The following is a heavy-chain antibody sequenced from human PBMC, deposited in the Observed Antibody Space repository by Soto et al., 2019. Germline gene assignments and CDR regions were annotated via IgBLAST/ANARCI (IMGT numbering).Heavy chain of an antibody. D-gene: IGHD6-19*01. CDR2: ISGSGTTA. Sequence: EVQLLESGGGLVQPGGSLRLSCAASGFVFSSYAMSCVRQAPGKGLEWVSAISGSGTTAYYADSVKGRFIFSRDNSKHRMYLQMNSLRAEETAVYFCAKTTDGWFSAFEIWGQGTVVIVSS. CDR1: GFVFSSYA. J-gene: IGHJ3*02. V-gene: IGHV3-23*01. CDR3: AKTTDGWFSAFEI.